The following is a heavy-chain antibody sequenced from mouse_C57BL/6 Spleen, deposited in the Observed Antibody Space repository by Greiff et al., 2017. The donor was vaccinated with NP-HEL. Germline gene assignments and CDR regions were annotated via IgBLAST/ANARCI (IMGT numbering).Heavy chain of an antibody. V-gene: IGHV1-64*01. CDR2: IHPNSGST. Sequence: QVQLQQPGAELVKPGASVKLSCKASGYTFTSYWMHWVKQRPGQGLEWIGMIHPNSGSTNYNEKFKSKATLTVDKSSSTAYMQLSSLTSEDSAVYYCAKERGDYYGSSPQAWFAYWGQGTLVTVSA. CDR1: GYTFTSYW. D-gene: IGHD1-1*01. CDR3: AKERGDYYGSSPQAWFAY. J-gene: IGHJ3*01.